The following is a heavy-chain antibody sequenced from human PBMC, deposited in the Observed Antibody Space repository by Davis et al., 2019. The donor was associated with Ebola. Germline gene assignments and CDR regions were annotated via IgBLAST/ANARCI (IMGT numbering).Heavy chain of an antibody. Sequence: PGGSLRLSCAVSGITFSRYAMHWVRQAPGKGLEWVTDIAYDGRYESYAESVKGRFTISRDNSKSTLYLQMNSLRLEDTAVYYCVRDHNDGIGRFDYWGQGTLVTVSS. CDR1: GITFSRYA. V-gene: IGHV3-30*04. D-gene: IGHD5-24*01. J-gene: IGHJ4*02. CDR3: VRDHNDGIGRFDY. CDR2: IAYDGRYE.